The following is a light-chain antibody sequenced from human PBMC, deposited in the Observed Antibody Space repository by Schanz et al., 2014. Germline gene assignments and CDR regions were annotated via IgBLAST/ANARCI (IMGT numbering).Light chain of an antibody. CDR2: LGS. V-gene: IGKV2-28*01. CDR3: MQGAHWPAT. J-gene: IGKJ5*01. Sequence: DIVMTQSPLSLPVTPGEPASISCRSSQSLLHSNGYNCLDWYLQKPGQSPQLLIYLGSNRASGVPDRFSGSGSGTDFTLKISRVEAEDVGVYYGMQGAHWPATFGQGTRLEIK. CDR1: QSLLHSNGYNC.